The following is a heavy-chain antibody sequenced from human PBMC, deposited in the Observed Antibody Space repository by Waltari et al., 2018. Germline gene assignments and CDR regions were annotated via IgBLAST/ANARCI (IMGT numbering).Heavy chain of an antibody. CDR2: ISSSSGYT. D-gene: IGHD7-27*01. Sequence: EVHLVESGGGLVKPGGSLRLSCAASGFSFSDYSMNWVRQAPGKGREWVSSISSSSGYTHYADSVKGRFTISRDNAKNSLYLQMNSLRAEDTAVYYCATGGWGFYLDYWGQGTLVTVSS. V-gene: IGHV3-21*01. J-gene: IGHJ4*02. CDR1: GFSFSDYS. CDR3: ATGGWGFYLDY.